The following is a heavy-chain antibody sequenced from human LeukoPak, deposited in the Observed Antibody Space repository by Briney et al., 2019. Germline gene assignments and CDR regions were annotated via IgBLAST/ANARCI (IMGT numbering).Heavy chain of an antibody. Sequence: GASVKVSCKASGGTFSSYTISWVRQAPGQGLEWMGMIIPILGIANYAQKFQGRVTITADKSTSTAYMELSSLRSEDTAVYYCARDSWGSRGYSYGPSDYWGEGTLVTVSS. J-gene: IGHJ4*02. CDR3: ARDSWGSRGYSYGPSDY. CDR1: GGTFSSYT. V-gene: IGHV1-69*04. CDR2: IIPILGIA. D-gene: IGHD5-18*01.